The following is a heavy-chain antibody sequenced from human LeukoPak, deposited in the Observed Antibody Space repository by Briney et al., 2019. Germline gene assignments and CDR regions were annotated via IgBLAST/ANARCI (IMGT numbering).Heavy chain of an antibody. CDR3: ARDRTFTATPDY. J-gene: IGHJ4*02. CDR1: GHTFTGYY. V-gene: IGHV1-2*02. D-gene: IGHD4-17*01. Sequence: ASVKVSCKASGHTFTGYYMHWVRQAPGQGLEWMGWINPNSGGTNYAQKFQGRVTMTRDTSISTAYMELSRLRSDDTAVYYCARDRTFTATPDYWGQGTLVTVSS. CDR2: INPNSGGT.